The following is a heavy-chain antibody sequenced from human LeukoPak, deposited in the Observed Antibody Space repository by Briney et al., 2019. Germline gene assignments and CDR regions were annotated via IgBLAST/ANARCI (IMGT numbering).Heavy chain of an antibody. CDR1: GGSFSGYY. Sequence: PSETLSLTCAVYGGSFSGYYWSWIRQPPGKGLEWIGEINHSGSTNYNPSLKSRVTISVDTSKNQFSLKLSSVTAADTAVYYCARGTRATYYYDSSGYYDFDYWGQGTLVTVSS. J-gene: IGHJ4*02. CDR2: INHSGST. CDR3: ARGTRATYYYDSSGYYDFDY. V-gene: IGHV4-34*01. D-gene: IGHD3-22*01.